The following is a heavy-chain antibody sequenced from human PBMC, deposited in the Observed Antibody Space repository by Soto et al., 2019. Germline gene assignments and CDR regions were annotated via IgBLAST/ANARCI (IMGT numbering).Heavy chain of an antibody. CDR2: IYYSGNT. CDR3: ARSDELLTTVTFDF. V-gene: IGHV4-39*01. Sequence: SETLSLTCTVSGDSISNNNYFWGWIRQPPGKGLEWVGSIYYSGNTFYNPSLKSRVTISVDTSKSQFSLRLTSVTAADTAVYYCARSDELLTTVTFDFWGQGNLVTVSS. J-gene: IGHJ4*02. CDR1: GDSISNNNYF. D-gene: IGHD4-17*01.